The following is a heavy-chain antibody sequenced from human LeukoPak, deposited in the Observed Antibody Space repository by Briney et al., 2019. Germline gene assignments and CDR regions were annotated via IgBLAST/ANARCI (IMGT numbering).Heavy chain of an antibody. J-gene: IGHJ1*01. CDR1: GFTFSIYD. V-gene: IGHV3-30*18. CDR2: VSSDGYNK. CDR3: AKDVAAAGKDFQH. Sequence: SGGSLRLSCAGSGFTFSIYDIHWVRQAPGKGLEWVSLVSSDGYNKYYADSVKGRLTISRDNSKNTLYLQMNSLRVEDTAVYYCAKDVAAAGKDFQHWGQGTLVTVSS. D-gene: IGHD6-13*01.